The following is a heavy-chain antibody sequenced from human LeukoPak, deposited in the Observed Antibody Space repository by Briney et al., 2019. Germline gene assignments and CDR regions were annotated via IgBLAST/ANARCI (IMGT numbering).Heavy chain of an antibody. CDR1: GGSISSYY. CDR2: IYYSGST. CDR3: ARGGRYCSGGSCYPDY. Sequence: SETLSLTCTVSGGSISSYYWSWIRQPPGKGLEWIGYIYYSGSTNYNPSLKSRVTISVDTSKNQFSLKLSSVTAADTAVYYCARGGRYCSGGSCYPDYWGQGTLVTVSS. J-gene: IGHJ4*02. V-gene: IGHV4-59*01. D-gene: IGHD2-15*01.